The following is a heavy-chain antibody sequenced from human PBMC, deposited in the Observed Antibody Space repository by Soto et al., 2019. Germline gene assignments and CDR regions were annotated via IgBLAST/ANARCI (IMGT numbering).Heavy chain of an antibody. Sequence: TSETLSLTCGVSGGSISSYYWWSWVRQPPGRGLEWIGEIYHSGSTNYNPSLKSRVTMSVDKSKDQFSLELTSVTAADTAVYFCARDRPSEYTYGSSGWSDTWGQGTLVTSPQ. V-gene: IGHV4-4*02. J-gene: IGHJ5*02. CDR2: IYHSGST. D-gene: IGHD5-18*01. CDR3: ARDRPSEYTYGSSGWSDT. CDR1: GGSISSYYW.